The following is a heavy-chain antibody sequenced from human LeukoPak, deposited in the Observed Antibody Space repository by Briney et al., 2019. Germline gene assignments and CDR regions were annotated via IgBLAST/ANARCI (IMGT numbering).Heavy chain of an antibody. V-gene: IGHV1-2*06. J-gene: IGHJ4*02. CDR1: GHTFTGYY. Sequence: ASVKVSCKASGHTFTGYYMHWVRQAPGQGLEWMGRINPNSGGTNYAQKFQGRVNMTRETSIRPAYSELSRLRSDDQAGYYFARERGVRGVITPLCYWGQGTLVTVSS. CDR2: INPNSGGT. D-gene: IGHD3-10*01. CDR3: ARERGVRGVITPLCY.